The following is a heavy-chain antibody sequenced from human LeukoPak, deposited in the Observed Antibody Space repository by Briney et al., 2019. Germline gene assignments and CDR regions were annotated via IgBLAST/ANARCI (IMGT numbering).Heavy chain of an antibody. D-gene: IGHD6-19*01. V-gene: IGHV1-18*01. Sequence: ASVKVSCKASGYTFTSYGISWVRQAPGQGLEWMGWISAYNGNTNYAQKLQGRVTMTTDTSTSTAYMELRSLRSDDTAVYYCARDPGCSSLYYYYYYYGMDVWGQGTTVTVSS. CDR2: ISAYNGNT. CDR3: ARDPGCSSLYYYYYYYGMDV. J-gene: IGHJ6*02. CDR1: GYTFTSYG.